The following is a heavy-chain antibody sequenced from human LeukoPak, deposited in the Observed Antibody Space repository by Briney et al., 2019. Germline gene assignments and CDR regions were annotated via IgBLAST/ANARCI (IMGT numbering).Heavy chain of an antibody. CDR3: ARSPRGSGSSTLLGVAFDL. V-gene: IGHV4-34*01. CDR2: INHSGST. D-gene: IGHD3-10*01. CDR1: GGSFSGYY. Sequence: SETLSLTCAVYGGSFSGYYWSWIRQPPGKGLEWIGEINHSGSTNYNPSLKSRVTISVDTSKNQFSLKLTSVSAADTAIYYCARSPRGSGSSTLLGVAFDLWGQGTMVTVSS. J-gene: IGHJ3*01.